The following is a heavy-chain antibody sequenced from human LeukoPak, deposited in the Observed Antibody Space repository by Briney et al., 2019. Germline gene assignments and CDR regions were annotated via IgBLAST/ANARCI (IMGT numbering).Heavy chain of an antibody. D-gene: IGHD3-3*01. CDR1: GYTFTSYG. CDR3: ARAGYYDFWSGGRYYYYGMDV. V-gene: IGHV1-18*01. J-gene: IGHJ6*02. CDR2: TSAYNGNT. Sequence: ASVKVSCKASGYTFTSYGISWVRQAPGQGLEWMGWTSAYNGNTNYAQKLQGRVTMTTDTSTSTAYMELRSLRSDDTAVYYCARAGYYDFWSGGRYYYYGMDVWGQGTTVTVSS.